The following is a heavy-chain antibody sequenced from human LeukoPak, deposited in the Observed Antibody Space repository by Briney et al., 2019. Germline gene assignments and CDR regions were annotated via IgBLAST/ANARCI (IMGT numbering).Heavy chain of an antibody. CDR1: GYTFTSYG. V-gene: IGHV1-18*01. D-gene: IGHD6-13*01. CDR3: ARTAPGIAAVYYYYYYGMDV. Sequence: ASVKVSCKASGYTFTSYGISWVRQAPGQGLEGMGWISAYNGNTNYAQKLQGRGTMTTDTSTRTAYMELRSLRSDETAVYYCARTAPGIAAVYYYYYYGMDVWGQGTTVTVSS. CDR2: ISAYNGNT. J-gene: IGHJ6*02.